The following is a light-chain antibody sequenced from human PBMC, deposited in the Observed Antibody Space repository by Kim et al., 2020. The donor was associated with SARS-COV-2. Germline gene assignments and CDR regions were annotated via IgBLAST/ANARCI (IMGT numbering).Light chain of an antibody. CDR1: QSLSSSF. V-gene: IGKV3-20*01. Sequence: EIVLTQSPGPLSLSPGERATLSCRASQSLSSSFLAWYQQKPGQAPRLLIYGASARATGIPDRFSGTGSGTDFTLTISRLEPEDFAVYYCQQYNTPPWTFGQGTKVDIK. CDR3: QQYNTPPWT. CDR2: GAS. J-gene: IGKJ1*01.